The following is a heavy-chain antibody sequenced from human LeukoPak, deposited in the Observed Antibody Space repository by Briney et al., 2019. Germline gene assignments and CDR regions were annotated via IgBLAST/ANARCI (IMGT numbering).Heavy chain of an antibody. V-gene: IGHV4-34*01. CDR3: ARILGGSGSYDYFDY. J-gene: IGHJ4*02. CDR2: INHSGST. CDR1: GGSFSGYY. D-gene: IGHD3-10*01. Sequence: SETLSLTCAVYGGSFSGYYWSWIRQPPGKGLEWIGEINHSGSTNYNPSLKSRVTISVDTSKNQFSLRLSSVTAADTAVYYCARILGGSGSYDYFDYWGQGTLVTVSS.